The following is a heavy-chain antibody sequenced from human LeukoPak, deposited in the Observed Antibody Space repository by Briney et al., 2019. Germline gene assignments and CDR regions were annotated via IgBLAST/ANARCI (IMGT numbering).Heavy chain of an antibody. CDR1: GFTFSSYA. Sequence: GGSLRLSCAASGFTFSSYAMHWVRQAPGKGLEWVAVISYDGSNEYYADSVKGRFTISRDNSKNTLYLQMNSLRAEDTAVYYCAREHGYYGSGRYSIDPYYYGMDVWGQGTTVTVSS. CDR2: ISYDGSNE. V-gene: IGHV3-30*04. D-gene: IGHD3-10*01. CDR3: AREHGYYGSGRYSIDPYYYGMDV. J-gene: IGHJ6*02.